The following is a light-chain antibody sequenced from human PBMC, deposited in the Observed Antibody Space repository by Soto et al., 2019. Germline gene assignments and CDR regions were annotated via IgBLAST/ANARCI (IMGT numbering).Light chain of an antibody. CDR3: SSYTSSTTWV. V-gene: IGLV2-14*01. CDR2: EVS. CDR1: GSDVGFSKF. Sequence: QSALTQPASVSGSPGQSITISCTGTGSDVGFSKFVSWHQQHPGKAPKLIIYEVSDRLSGVSNRFSGSKSGNTASLTISGLQAENEADYYCSSYTSSTTWVFGGGTKVTVL. J-gene: IGLJ3*02.